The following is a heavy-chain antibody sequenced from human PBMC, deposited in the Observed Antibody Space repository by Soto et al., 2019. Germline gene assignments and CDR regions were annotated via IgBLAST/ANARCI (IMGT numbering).Heavy chain of an antibody. Sequence: ASVKVSCKASGYTFINYPMQWVRQATGQRLERIGWMNPNSSNTGYAQKFQGRVTMTRNTSIITAYMELSSLRSEDTAVYYCARVFGSGGSSSSDAFDIWGQGTMVTVSS. CDR3: ARVFGSGGSSSSDAFDI. J-gene: IGHJ3*02. CDR2: MNPNSSNT. D-gene: IGHD2-15*01. V-gene: IGHV1-8*02. CDR1: GYTFINYP.